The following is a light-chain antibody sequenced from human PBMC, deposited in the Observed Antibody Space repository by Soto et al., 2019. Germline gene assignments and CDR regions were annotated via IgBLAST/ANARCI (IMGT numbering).Light chain of an antibody. CDR1: QSISSS. V-gene: IGKV3-15*01. J-gene: IGKJ1*01. CDR3: PQYNGWPRT. CDR2: GAS. Sequence: EIVLTQSPATLSVSAGERVTLSFRASQSISSSLASYQQKPGQAPSLLFYGASTRASGVPARFSGSGSGTEFNPTISSLQSEDFAIYYCPQYNGWPRTFGQGTKVEI.